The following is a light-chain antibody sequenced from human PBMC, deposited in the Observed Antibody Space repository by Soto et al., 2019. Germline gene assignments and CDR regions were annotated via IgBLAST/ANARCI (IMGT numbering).Light chain of an antibody. CDR3: QSYDSSNRV. CDR2: EDN. V-gene: IGLV6-57*04. Sequence: NFMLTQPHSVSESPGTTVTISCTRSSGSIASNYVQWYQQRPGSAPTTVIYEDNQRPSGVPDRFSGSIDSSFNSASLTISGLKTEDEADYYCQSYDSSNRVFGTGTKVTVL. J-gene: IGLJ1*01. CDR1: SGSIASNY.